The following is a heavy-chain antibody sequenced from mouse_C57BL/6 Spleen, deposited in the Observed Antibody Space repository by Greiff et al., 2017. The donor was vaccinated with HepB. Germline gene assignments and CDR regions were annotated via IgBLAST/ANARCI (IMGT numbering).Heavy chain of an antibody. V-gene: IGHV6-3*01. CDR1: GFTFSNYW. Sequence: EVKLLESGGGLVQPGGSMKLSCVASGFTFSNYWMNWVRQSPEKGLEWVAQIRLKSDNYATHYAESVKGRFTISRDDSKSSVYLQMNNLRAEDTGIYYCTGEDGSSWGDYYAMDYWGQGTSVTVSS. CDR2: IRLKSDNYAT. CDR3: TGEDGSSWGDYYAMDY. D-gene: IGHD1-1*01. J-gene: IGHJ4*01.